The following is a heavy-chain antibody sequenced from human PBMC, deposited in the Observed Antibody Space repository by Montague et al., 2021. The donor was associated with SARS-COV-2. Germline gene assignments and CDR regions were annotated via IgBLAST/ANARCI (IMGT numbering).Heavy chain of an antibody. CDR1: GGSVSSSPYY. CDR3: ASSYYYGSGTYVYNYYMDV. CDR2: ISYSGRT. J-gene: IGHJ6*03. D-gene: IGHD3-10*01. Sequence: SETLSLTCTVSGGSVSSSPYYWGWIRQPPGRGLEWVGSISYSGRTYFSPSLKGRLTISVDSSENQFSLRLSSVTAADTAVYYCASSYYYGSGTYVYNYYMDVGGKGATVTVSS. V-gene: IGHV4-39*01.